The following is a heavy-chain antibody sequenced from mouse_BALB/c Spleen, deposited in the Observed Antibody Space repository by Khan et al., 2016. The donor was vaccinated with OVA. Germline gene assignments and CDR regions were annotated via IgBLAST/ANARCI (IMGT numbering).Heavy chain of an antibody. J-gene: IGHJ2*01. CDR2: ISGDSNTI. Sequence: EVELVESGGDLVQPGGSRKLSCAASGFTFSSYGMHWVRQAPEKGLEWVAYISGDSNTIYYADTVKGRFTISRDNRRNTLFLQMTSLMSEDTALYYCSTSYFFGYYFDYWGPGPTLTVSS. V-gene: IGHV5-17*02. D-gene: IGHD1-1*01. CDR1: GFTFSSYG. CDR3: STSYFFGYYFDY.